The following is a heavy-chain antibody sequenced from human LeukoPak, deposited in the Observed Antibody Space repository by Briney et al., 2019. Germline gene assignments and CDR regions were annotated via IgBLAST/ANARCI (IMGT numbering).Heavy chain of an antibody. Sequence: SETLSLTCTVSGGSISGYYWSWIRQPPGKGLEWIGYIYYSGNTNYNPSLKSRVTISVDTSKNQFSLRLSSVTAADTAVYYCARIHREWLAPDHWGQGTLVTVSS. J-gene: IGHJ5*02. V-gene: IGHV4-59*08. CDR2: IYYSGNT. D-gene: IGHD6-19*01. CDR3: ARIHREWLAPDH. CDR1: GGSISGYY.